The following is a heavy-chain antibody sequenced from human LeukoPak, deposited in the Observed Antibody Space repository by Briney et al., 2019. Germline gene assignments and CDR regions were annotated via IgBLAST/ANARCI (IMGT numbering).Heavy chain of an antibody. J-gene: IGHJ4*02. V-gene: IGHV3-15*01. Sequence: GGSLRLSCAASGFTFSNAWMSWVRQAPGKGLEWVGRIKSKTDGGTTDYAAPVKGRFTISRDDSKNTLYLQMNSLKTEDTAVYCCTSTYGSGSYYNDYWGQGTLVTVSS. D-gene: IGHD3-10*01. CDR2: IKSKTDGGTT. CDR1: GFTFSNAW. CDR3: TSTYGSGSYYNDY.